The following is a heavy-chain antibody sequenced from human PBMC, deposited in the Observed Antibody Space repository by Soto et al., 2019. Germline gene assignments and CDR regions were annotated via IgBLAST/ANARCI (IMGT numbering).Heavy chain of an antibody. D-gene: IGHD3-10*01. J-gene: IGHJ5*02. CDR2: IIPMYGPA. Sequence: QVPLVQSGAEVKKPGSSVTVSCKASGGTFSSYAIHWVRQAPGQGLEWVGGIIPMYGPAKYAQRFQGRVTITADESTTTVYMELTSLTSQDTAVYYCARVTSMVRGVIDNGFDPWGHGTLVTVSS. CDR3: ARVTSMVRGVIDNGFDP. CDR1: GGTFSSYA. V-gene: IGHV1-69*01.